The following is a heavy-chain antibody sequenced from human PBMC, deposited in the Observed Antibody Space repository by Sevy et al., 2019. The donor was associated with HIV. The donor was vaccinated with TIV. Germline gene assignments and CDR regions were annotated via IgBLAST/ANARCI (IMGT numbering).Heavy chain of an antibody. J-gene: IGHJ6*03. V-gene: IGHV3-49*03. D-gene: IGHD3-22*01. Sequence: GGSLRLSCTASGFTFGDYAMSWFRQAPGKGLEWVGFIRSKAYGGTTEYAESVKGRFTISRDDSKSIAYLQMNSLKTEDTAVYYCTRRCDSSGYYYYYYMDVWGKGTTVTVSS. CDR1: GFTFGDYA. CDR3: TRRCDSSGYYYYYYMDV. CDR2: IRSKAYGGTT.